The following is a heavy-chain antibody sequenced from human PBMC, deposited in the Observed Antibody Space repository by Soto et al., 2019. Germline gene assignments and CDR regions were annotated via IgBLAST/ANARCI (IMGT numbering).Heavy chain of an antibody. Sequence: QVQLQESGPGLVKPSETLSLTCTVSGGSISSYYWSWIRQPPGKGLEWIGYIYYSGSTNYNPSLNSRFTISVDTSKNQFSLKLSSVTAADTAVYYCARLVWSYGTWFDPWGQGTLVTVSS. V-gene: IGHV4-59*08. CDR3: ARLVWSYGTWFDP. CDR2: IYYSGST. J-gene: IGHJ5*02. D-gene: IGHD5-18*01. CDR1: GGSISSYY.